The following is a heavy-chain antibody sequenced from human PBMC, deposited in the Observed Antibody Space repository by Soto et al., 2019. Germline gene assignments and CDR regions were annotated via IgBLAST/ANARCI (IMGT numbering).Heavy chain of an antibody. V-gene: IGHV3-30*18. J-gene: IGHJ4*02. D-gene: IGHD6-19*01. CDR1: GFTFSSYG. CDR2: ISYDGSNK. CDR3: AKDAGYRSGWSPDG. Sequence: QVQLVESGGGVVQPGRSLRLSCAASGFTFSSYGMHWVRQAPGKGLEWVAVISYDGSNKYYADSVKGRFTISRDNAKNPLYLQMNIMRAEDTAVYYCAKDAGYRSGWSPDGWGQGTLVTVAS.